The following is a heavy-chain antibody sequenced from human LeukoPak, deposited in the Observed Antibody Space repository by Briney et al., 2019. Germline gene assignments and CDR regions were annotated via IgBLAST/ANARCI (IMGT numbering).Heavy chain of an antibody. CDR3: ASLQQWLAPIDY. CDR1: GGSFSGYY. CDR2: INHSGST. D-gene: IGHD6-19*01. V-gene: IGHV4-34*01. J-gene: IGHJ4*02. Sequence: NASETLSLTCAVYGGSFSGYYWSWIRQPPGKGLEWIGEINHSGSTNYNPSLKSRVTISVDTSKNQFSLKLSSATAADTAVYYCASLQQWLAPIDYWGQGTLVTVSS.